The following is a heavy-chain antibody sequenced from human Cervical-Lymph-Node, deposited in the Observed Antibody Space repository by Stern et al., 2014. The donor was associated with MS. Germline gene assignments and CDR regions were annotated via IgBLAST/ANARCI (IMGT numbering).Heavy chain of an antibody. Sequence: VQLVQSGGGLVQPGGSLRLSCAGSGFTFSNFAMTCIRQAPGKGLEWVSGSGTDGGTHYAESVKGRFSISRDNSRSTLYLQMEELRAEDTAVYYCGKDLHYWSADSWGQGTLVTVSP. CDR2: SGTDGGT. D-gene: IGHD1-1*01. CDR3: GKDLHYWSADS. V-gene: IGHV3-23*04. CDR1: GFTFSNFA. J-gene: IGHJ4*02.